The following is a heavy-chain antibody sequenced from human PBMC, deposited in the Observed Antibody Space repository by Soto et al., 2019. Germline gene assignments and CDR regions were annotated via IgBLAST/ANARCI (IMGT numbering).Heavy chain of an antibody. Sequence: TSETLSLTCAVYGGSFSGYYWSWIRQPPGKGLEWIGEINHSGSTNYNPSLKSRVTISVDTSKNQFSLKLSSVTAADTAVYYCARGFDYYGSGSSRNWFDPWGQGTLVTVSS. D-gene: IGHD3-10*01. V-gene: IGHV4-34*01. CDR3: ARGFDYYGSGSSRNWFDP. CDR1: GGSFSGYY. J-gene: IGHJ5*02. CDR2: INHSGST.